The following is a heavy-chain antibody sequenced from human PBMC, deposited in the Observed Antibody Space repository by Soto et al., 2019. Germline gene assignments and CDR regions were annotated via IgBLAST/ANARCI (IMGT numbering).Heavy chain of an antibody. CDR2: IYPGDSDT. CDR3: ARHGAIYGSGSYYPTRYYYYGMDV. D-gene: IGHD3-10*01. V-gene: IGHV5-51*01. Sequence: GESLKISCKGSGYSFTSYWIGWVRQMPGKGLEWMGIIYPGDSDTRYSPSFQGQVTISADKSISTAYLQWSSLKASDTAMYYCARHGAIYGSGSYYPTRYYYYGMDVWGQGTTVTVSS. CDR1: GYSFTSYW. J-gene: IGHJ6*02.